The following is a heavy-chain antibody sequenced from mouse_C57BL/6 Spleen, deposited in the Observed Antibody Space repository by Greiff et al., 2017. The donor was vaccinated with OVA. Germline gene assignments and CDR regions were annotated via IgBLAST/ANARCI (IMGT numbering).Heavy chain of an antibody. V-gene: IGHV1-64*01. Sequence: VQLQQPGAELVKPGASVKLSCKASGYTFTSYWMHWVKQRPGQGLEWIGMIHPNSGSTNYNEKFKSKATLTVDKSSSTAYMQLSSLTSEDSAVYYCAREDMGVYGYFDYWGQGTTLTVSS. CDR1: GYTFTSYW. CDR3: AREDMGVYGYFDY. CDR2: IHPNSGST. J-gene: IGHJ2*01. D-gene: IGHD1-1*02.